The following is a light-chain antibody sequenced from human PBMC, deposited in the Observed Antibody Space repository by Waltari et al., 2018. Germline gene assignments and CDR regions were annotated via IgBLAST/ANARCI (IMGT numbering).Light chain of an antibody. CDR3: LQYNSNPIT. V-gene: IGKV1-17*01. Sequence: DIQMTQSPSSLSASAGDRVTITCRASQGISTYLNWYQQKPGKAPKRLIYAASSLESGVPSRFSGSGSGTDFTRTISSLQPEDFATYYCLQYNSNPITFGGGTKVEIK. CDR1: QGISTY. J-gene: IGKJ4*01. CDR2: AAS.